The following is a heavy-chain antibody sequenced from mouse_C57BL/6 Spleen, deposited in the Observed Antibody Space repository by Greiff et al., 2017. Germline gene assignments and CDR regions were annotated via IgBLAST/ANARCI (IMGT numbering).Heavy chain of an antibody. Sequence: QVQLQQPGAELVKPGASVKLSCKASGYTFTSYWMHWVKQRPGQGLEWIGMIHPNSGSTNYNEKFKGKATLTVDKSSSTAYMQLSSLTSEDSAVYYCARWTAQATDYWGQGTTLTVSS. CDR2: IHPNSGST. CDR1: GYTFTSYW. D-gene: IGHD3-2*02. J-gene: IGHJ2*01. CDR3: ARWTAQATDY. V-gene: IGHV1-64*01.